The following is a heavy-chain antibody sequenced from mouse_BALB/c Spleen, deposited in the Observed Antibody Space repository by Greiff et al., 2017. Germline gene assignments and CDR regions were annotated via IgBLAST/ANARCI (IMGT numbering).Heavy chain of an antibody. CDR3: ARRGFDTTRAMDY. CDR1: GYTFTSYW. J-gene: IGHJ4*01. V-gene: IGHV1S81*02. CDR2: INPSNGRT. Sequence: QVQLKQPGAELVKPGASVKLSCKASGYTFTSYWMHWVKQRPGQGLEWIGEINPSNGRTNYNEKFKSKATLTVDKSSSTAYMQLSSLTSEDSAVYYCARRGFDTTRAMDYWGQGTSVTVSS. D-gene: IGHD2-12*01.